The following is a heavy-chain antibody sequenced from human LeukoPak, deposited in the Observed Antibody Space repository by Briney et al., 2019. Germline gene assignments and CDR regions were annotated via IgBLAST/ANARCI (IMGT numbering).Heavy chain of an antibody. V-gene: IGHV6-1*01. J-gene: IGHJ3*01. D-gene: IGHD5-24*01. CDR1: GDSVSSNSAA. CDR2: TYYRSKWYS. Sequence: SQTLSLTCVISGDSVSSNSAAWNWIRQSPSRGLEWLGRTYYRSKWYSCSAVSVKSRIIINPDTSKNQFSLQLNSVTPEDTAVYYCARGGQGDGYSADEAFDFWGQGTMVTVS. CDR3: ARGGQGDGYSADEAFDF.